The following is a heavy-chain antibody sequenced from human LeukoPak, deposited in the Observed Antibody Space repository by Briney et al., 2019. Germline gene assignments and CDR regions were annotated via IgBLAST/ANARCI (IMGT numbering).Heavy chain of an antibody. CDR2: IIPMLGIA. CDR1: GGTFSSYS. D-gene: IGHD3-22*01. Sequence: SVKVSCKASGGTFSSYSISWVRQAHGQGLEWMGRIIPMLGIANYAQKFQGRVTITADKSTSTAYMELSSLRSEDTAVYYCARDSSGYLDAFDIWGQGTMVTVSS. V-gene: IGHV1-69*04. J-gene: IGHJ3*02. CDR3: ARDSSGYLDAFDI.